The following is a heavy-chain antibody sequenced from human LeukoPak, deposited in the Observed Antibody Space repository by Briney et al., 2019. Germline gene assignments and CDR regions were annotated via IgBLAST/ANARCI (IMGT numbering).Heavy chain of an antibody. CDR2: FDPEDGET. CDR3: ATPPYCSSTSCHDY. CDR1: GYTLTELS. Sequence: GSVKVSCKVSGYTLTELSMHWVRQAPGKGLEWMGGFDPEDGETIYAQKFQGRVTMTEDTSTDTAYMELSSLRSEDTAVYYCATPPYCSSTSCHDYWGQGTLVTVSS. D-gene: IGHD2-2*01. J-gene: IGHJ4*02. V-gene: IGHV1-24*01.